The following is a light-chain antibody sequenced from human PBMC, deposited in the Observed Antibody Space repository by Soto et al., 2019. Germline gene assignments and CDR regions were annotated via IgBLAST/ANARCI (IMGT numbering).Light chain of an antibody. CDR2: DAS. V-gene: IGKV1-33*01. CDR3: QQYENLPLT. J-gene: IGKJ4*01. CDR1: QDISKY. Sequence: DIQLAQSPSSLSASVGDRVTIPCQASQDISKYLNWYQQKPGKAPKLLIYDASNLETGIQSRFSGSGSGTNFSLTITSLQPEDIATYYCQQYENLPLTFGGGTKVGIK.